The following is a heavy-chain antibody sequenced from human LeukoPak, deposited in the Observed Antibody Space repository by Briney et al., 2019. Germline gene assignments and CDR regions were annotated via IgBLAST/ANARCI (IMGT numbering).Heavy chain of an antibody. V-gene: IGHV3-23*01. Sequence: GGSLSLSCAASGFTFSSYPMRWLRQAPGRGLEWVSAISGSGGSTYYADSVKGRFTISRDNSKNTLYLQMNSLRAEDTAVYYCAKDPGGWLALFQHWGQGTLVTVSS. D-gene: IGHD6-19*01. J-gene: IGHJ1*01. CDR3: AKDPGGWLALFQH. CDR2: ISGSGGST. CDR1: GFTFSSYP.